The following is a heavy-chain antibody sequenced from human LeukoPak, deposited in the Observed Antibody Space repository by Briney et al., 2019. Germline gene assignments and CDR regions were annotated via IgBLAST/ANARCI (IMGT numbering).Heavy chain of an antibody. CDR1: GGSISSYY. CDR3: ARTQGLRDAFDI. J-gene: IGHJ3*02. D-gene: IGHD5-12*01. V-gene: IGHV4-4*07. Sequence: PSETLSRTCTVSGGSISSYYWSWIREPAGKGLEWIGRIYTSGSTNYNPSLKNRVTMSVDTSKNQFSLKLSSVTAADTAVYYCARTQGLRDAFDIRGQGTMVTVSS. CDR2: IYTSGST.